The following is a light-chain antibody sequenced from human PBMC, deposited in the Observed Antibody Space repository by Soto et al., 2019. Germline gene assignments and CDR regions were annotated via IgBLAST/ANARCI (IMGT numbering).Light chain of an antibody. V-gene: IGKV3-15*01. CDR2: DAT. J-gene: IGKJ1*01. CDR1: QSVSSK. CDR3: QQYNNWPT. Sequence: EIVMTQSPATLSVSPGERAALSCRASQSVSSKLAWYQHKPGQAPRLLIYDATTRATGIPARFNGSGSGTEFTLSISSLQSEDIAVYYCQQYNNWPTCGQGTKGDIK.